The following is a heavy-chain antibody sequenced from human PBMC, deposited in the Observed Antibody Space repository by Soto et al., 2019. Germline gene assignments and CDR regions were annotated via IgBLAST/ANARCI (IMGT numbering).Heavy chain of an antibody. CDR3: ARHTVDIVATANFDY. D-gene: IGHD5-12*01. V-gene: IGHV5-51*01. CDR1: GYSFTSYW. J-gene: IGHJ4*02. CDR2: IYPGDSDT. Sequence: EVQLVQSGAEVKKPGESLKISCKGSGYSFTSYWIGWVRQMPGKGLEWMGIIYPGDSDTRYSPSFQGQVTISADKSISTAYLQWSSLKASDTAMYYCARHTVDIVATANFDYWGQGTLVTVSS.